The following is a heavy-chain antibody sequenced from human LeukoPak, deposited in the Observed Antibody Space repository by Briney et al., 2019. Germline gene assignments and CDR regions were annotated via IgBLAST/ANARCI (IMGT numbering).Heavy chain of an antibody. V-gene: IGHV3-23*01. CDR3: AKRGVVIRVILVGFHKEAYYFDS. J-gene: IGHJ4*02. Sequence: GGPLHLSSPASGTTLSNYAMGGVRPAPGKGREWVAGIIGRGGGKYYADSVKGRFTISRDNPKNTLYLQMNSLRAEDTAVYFCAKRGVVIRVILVGFHKEAYYFDSWGQGALVTVSS. D-gene: IGHD3-22*01. CDR1: GTTLSNYA. CDR2: IIGRGGGK.